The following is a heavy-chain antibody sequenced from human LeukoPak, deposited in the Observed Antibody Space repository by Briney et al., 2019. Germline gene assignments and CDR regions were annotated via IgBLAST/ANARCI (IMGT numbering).Heavy chain of an antibody. CDR2: IYYSGST. J-gene: IGHJ4*02. Sequence: SETLSLTCTVSGGSISSSSYYWGWIRQPPGKGLEWIGSIYYSGSTYYNPPLKSRVTISVDTSKNQFSLKLSSVTAADTAVYYCARDTLGGAISYFDYWGKGTLVTVSS. D-gene: IGHD3-16*02. CDR3: ARDTLGGAISYFDY. V-gene: IGHV4-39*07. CDR1: GGSISSSSYY.